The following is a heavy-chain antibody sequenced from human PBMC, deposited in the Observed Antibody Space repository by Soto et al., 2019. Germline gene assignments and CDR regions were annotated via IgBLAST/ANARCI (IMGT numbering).Heavy chain of an antibody. D-gene: IGHD3-22*01. CDR2: IKPDGTYT. CDR1: GFTFSSSW. J-gene: IGHJ5*02. V-gene: IGHV3-74*01. Sequence: EVQLVESGGGLVQPGGSLRLSCAASGFTFSSSWMHWVRQSPGGGLVWVSRIKPDGTYTTYADSVKGRFTISRDNAKTTLSLQMNSLTAEDTAVYYCAGGGSAYYNLWGQGTLVTVSS. CDR3: AGGGSAYYNL.